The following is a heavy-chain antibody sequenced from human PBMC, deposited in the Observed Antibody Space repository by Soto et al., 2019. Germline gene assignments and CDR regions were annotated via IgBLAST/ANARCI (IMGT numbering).Heavy chain of an antibody. CDR3: ARLSYIWGSYRIREFDY. J-gene: IGHJ4*02. Sequence: QLQLQESGPGLVKPSETLSLTCTVSGGSISNSNYYWGWIRQPPGKGLEWIGSIYYSGNTYCNPSLKSRVTISVDTSKNQLSLMLSSVTAEDTAVYYCARLSYIWGSYRIREFDYWGQGTLVTVSS. CDR1: GGSISNSNYY. CDR2: IYYSGNT. D-gene: IGHD3-16*02. V-gene: IGHV4-39*01.